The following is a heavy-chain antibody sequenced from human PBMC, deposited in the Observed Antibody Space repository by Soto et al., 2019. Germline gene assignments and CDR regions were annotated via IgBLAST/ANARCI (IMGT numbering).Heavy chain of an antibody. CDR3: ARDPYYYDSSGPIDY. D-gene: IGHD3-22*01. Sequence: PSETLSLTCTVSGGSISSGDYYWSWIRQPPGKGLEWIGYIYYSGSTYYNPSLKSLVTISVDTSKNQFSLKLSSVTAADTAVYYFARDPYYYDSSGPIDYWGQGTLVTLSS. V-gene: IGHV4-30-4*01. J-gene: IGHJ4*02. CDR1: GGSISSGDYY. CDR2: IYYSGST.